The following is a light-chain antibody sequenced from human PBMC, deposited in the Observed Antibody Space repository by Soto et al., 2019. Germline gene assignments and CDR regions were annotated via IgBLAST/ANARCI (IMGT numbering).Light chain of an antibody. CDR3: QQVT. V-gene: IGKV1-9*01. CDR2: AAS. CDR1: QGISSY. J-gene: IGKJ3*01. Sequence: DIQLTQSPSFLSASVGDRVTITCRASQGISSYLAWYQQKPGKAPKLLIYAASTLQSGVPSRFSGSGSGTEFTLTISSLQPEDFATYYCQQVTFGPGTKVDIK.